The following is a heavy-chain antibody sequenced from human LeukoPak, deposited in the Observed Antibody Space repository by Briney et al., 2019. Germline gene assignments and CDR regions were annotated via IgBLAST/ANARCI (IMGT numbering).Heavy chain of an antibody. J-gene: IGHJ4*02. D-gene: IGHD3-22*01. CDR1: GYSISSGYY. Sequence: SETLSLTCSVSGYSISSGYYWAWIRQPPGKGLEWIGNIYPSGITYYNPSLKSRVTISVDTSKNQFSLKLSSVTAADTAVYYCARHYYDPLSLFDYWGQGTLVTVSS. V-gene: IGHV4-38-2*01. CDR3: ARHYYDPLSLFDY. CDR2: IYPSGIT.